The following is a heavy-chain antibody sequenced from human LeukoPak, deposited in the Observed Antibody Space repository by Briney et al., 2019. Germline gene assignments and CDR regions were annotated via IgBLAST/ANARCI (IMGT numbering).Heavy chain of an antibody. CDR3: ARNCPPYYDFWSGNGDAFDI. CDR1: GYTFTSYG. D-gene: IGHD3-3*01. Sequence: GASVKVSCKASGYTFTSYGISWVRQAPGQGLGWMGWISAYNGNTNYAQKLQGRVTMTTDTSTSTAYMELRSLRSDDTAVYYCARNCPPYYDFWSGNGDAFDIWGQGTMVTVSS. J-gene: IGHJ3*02. V-gene: IGHV1-18*01. CDR2: ISAYNGNT.